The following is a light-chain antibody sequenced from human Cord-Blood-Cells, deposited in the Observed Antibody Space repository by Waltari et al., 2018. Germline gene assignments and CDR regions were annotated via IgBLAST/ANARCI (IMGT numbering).Light chain of an antibody. V-gene: IGKV1-39*01. CDR2: AAS. Sequence: DIQMTQSPSSLSASVGDRVNITCRASQSISSYLNWYQQKPGKAPKLLIYAASSLQSGVPSRISGSGSGTDFTLTISSLQPEDFATYYCQQSYSTPQTFGQGTKVEIK. CDR3: QQSYSTPQT. J-gene: IGKJ1*01. CDR1: QSISSY.